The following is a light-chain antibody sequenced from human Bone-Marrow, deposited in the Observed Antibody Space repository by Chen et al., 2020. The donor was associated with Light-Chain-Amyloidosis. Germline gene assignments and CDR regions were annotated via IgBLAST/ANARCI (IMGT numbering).Light chain of an antibody. CDR3: CSYAGSTPPYV. J-gene: IGLJ1*01. Sequence: QSALTQPASVSGSPGQSITISCTGTSTDVGSYNLVSWYQQHPDKAPTLIIYEVTKRPSGVYNRFSGDKSGNTASLTISGLQAEDEADYYCCSYAGSTPPYVFGTGTKVTVL. CDR2: EVT. CDR1: STDVGSYNL. V-gene: IGLV2-23*02.